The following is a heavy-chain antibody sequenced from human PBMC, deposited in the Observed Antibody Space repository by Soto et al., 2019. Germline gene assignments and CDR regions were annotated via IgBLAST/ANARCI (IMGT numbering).Heavy chain of an antibody. CDR3: ARELYSSSSNWFDP. Sequence: SETLSLTCTVSGGSINSGDYYWSWIRQPPGKGLEWIGYIYYSGSTNYNPSLKSRVTISVDTSKNQFSLKLSSVTAADTAVYYCARELYSSSSNWFDPWGQGTLVTVSS. D-gene: IGHD6-13*01. CDR2: IYYSGST. J-gene: IGHJ5*02. CDR1: GGSINSGDYY. V-gene: IGHV4-30-4*01.